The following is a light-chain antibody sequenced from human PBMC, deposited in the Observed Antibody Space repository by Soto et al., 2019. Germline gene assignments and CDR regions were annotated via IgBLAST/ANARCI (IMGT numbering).Light chain of an antibody. Sequence: QAVLTQPPPASGAPRQRGTISFFGDRSKFSSHSANWYQQPPGTAPNLLIYSNNQRPSGVPDRFSGSKSGTSASLAISGLQSEDEADYYCAAWDDSLNGRYVFGTGTKVTVL. CDR3: AAWDDSLNGRYV. CDR2: SNN. J-gene: IGLJ1*01. CDR1: RSKFSSHS. V-gene: IGLV1-44*01.